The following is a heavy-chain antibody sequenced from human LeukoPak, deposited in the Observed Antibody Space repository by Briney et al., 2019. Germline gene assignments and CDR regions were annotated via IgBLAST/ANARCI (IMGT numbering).Heavy chain of an antibody. V-gene: IGHV4-34*01. D-gene: IGHD3-22*01. CDR1: GGSFSGYY. J-gene: IGHJ4*02. Sequence: PSETLSLTCAVYGGSFSGYYWSWIRQPPGEGLEWMGEINHSGSTNYNPSLKSRVTISVDTSKNQFSLKLSSVTAADTAVYYCARGLGSSSGYSLDYWGQGTLVTVSS. CDR3: ARGLGSSSGYSLDY. CDR2: INHSGST.